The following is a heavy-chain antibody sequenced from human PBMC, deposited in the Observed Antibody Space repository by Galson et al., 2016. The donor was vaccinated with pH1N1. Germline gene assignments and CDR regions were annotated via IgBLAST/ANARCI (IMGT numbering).Heavy chain of an antibody. CDR2: INPNTGVT. CDR3: AREGYSHSDTYYYGMDV. Sequence: SVKVSCKASGYTFTAYYIHWVRQAPGQGLEWMGCINPNTGVTNSAQKFQGRVTMTTDTSTTTAYMELRSLRSDDTAVYYCAREGYSHSDTYYYGMDVWGQGTTVTVSS. CDR1: GYTFTAYY. J-gene: IGHJ6*02. V-gene: IGHV1-2*02. D-gene: IGHD5-12*01.